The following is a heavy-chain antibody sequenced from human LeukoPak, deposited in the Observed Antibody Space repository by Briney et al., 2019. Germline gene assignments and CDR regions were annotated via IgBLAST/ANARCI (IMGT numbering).Heavy chain of an antibody. Sequence: SETLSLTCTVSGASISSYYWSWVRQPPGKGLGWIGYIYYSGSTNYNPSLKSRVTISVDTSKNQFSLRLSSVTAADTAVYYCARRHSSRWYYFDYWGQGTLVTVSS. CDR3: ARRHSSRWYYFDY. CDR2: IYYSGST. V-gene: IGHV4-59*08. CDR1: GASISSYY. D-gene: IGHD6-13*01. J-gene: IGHJ4*02.